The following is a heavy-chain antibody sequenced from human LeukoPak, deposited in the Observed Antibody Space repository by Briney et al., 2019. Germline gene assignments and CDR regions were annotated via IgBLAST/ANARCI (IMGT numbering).Heavy chain of an antibody. CDR2: IYHSGST. CDR1: GYSISSGYY. J-gene: IGHJ5*02. Sequence: SETLSLTCTVSGYSISSGYYWGWLRPPPGKGLEWIGSIYHSGSTYYNPSLKSRVTISVDTSKNQFSLKLSSVTAADTAVYYCASDYGDDGYWFDPWGQGTLVTVSS. V-gene: IGHV4-38-2*02. D-gene: IGHD4-17*01. CDR3: ASDYGDDGYWFDP.